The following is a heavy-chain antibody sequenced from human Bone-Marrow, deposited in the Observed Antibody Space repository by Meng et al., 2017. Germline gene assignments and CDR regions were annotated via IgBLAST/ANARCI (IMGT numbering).Heavy chain of an antibody. CDR1: GFTFSSYS. J-gene: IGHJ5*02. V-gene: IGHV3-74*01. Sequence: EVQLVESGGGLVKPGGSLRLSCAASGFTFSSYSMNWVRQAPGKGLEWVSRLNRDETTISHAGSVMGRFTISRDVATNTLFLQMNSLSAEDTALYYCVRDFGGESDLWGQGTLVTVSS. CDR3: VRDFGGESDL. D-gene: IGHD3-10*01. CDR2: LNRDETTI.